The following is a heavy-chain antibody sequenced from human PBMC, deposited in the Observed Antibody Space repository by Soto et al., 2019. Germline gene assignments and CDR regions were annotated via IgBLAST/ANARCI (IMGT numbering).Heavy chain of an antibody. Sequence: GESLKISCTAASGYSFSSYWIGWVRQVPGEAPEWMGIIDPSDSTTLYSPSFEGQVTISADRSVSSAYLQWSSLKASDTAIYYCASQIIAMLGTDFDVWGQGTMVTVSS. CDR2: IDPSDSTT. D-gene: IGHD2-21*02. CDR1: GYSFSSYW. J-gene: IGHJ3*01. V-gene: IGHV5-51*01. CDR3: ASQIIAMLGTDFDV.